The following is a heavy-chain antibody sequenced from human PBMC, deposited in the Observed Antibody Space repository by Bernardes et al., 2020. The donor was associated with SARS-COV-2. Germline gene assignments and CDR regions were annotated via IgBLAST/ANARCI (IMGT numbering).Heavy chain of an antibody. CDR2: IYSGGST. D-gene: IGHD2-2*01. Sequence: GGSLRLSCAASGFTVSSNYMSWVRQAPGKGLEWVSVIYSGGSTYYADSVKGRFTISRDNSKNTLYLQMNSLRAEDTAVYYCARGYCSSTSCWRYYYYYMDVWGKGTTVTVSS. J-gene: IGHJ6*03. CDR1: GFTVSSNY. V-gene: IGHV3-53*01. CDR3: ARGYCSSTSCWRYYYYYMDV.